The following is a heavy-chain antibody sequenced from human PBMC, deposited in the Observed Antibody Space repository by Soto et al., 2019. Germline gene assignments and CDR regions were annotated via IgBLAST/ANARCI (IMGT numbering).Heavy chain of an antibody. CDR1: GGSISSGGYY. Sequence: SETLSLTCTVSGGSISSGGYYWSCIRQHPGKGLEWIGYIYYSGSTYYNPSLKSRVTISVDTSKNQFSLKLSSVTAADTAVYYCARDRYYDNSGEFDYWGQGTLVTVSS. V-gene: IGHV4-31*03. J-gene: IGHJ4*02. CDR2: IYYSGST. CDR3: ARDRYYDNSGEFDY. D-gene: IGHD3-22*01.